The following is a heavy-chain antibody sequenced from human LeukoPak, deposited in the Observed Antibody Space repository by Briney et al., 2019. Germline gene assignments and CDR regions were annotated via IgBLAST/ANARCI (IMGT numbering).Heavy chain of an antibody. D-gene: IGHD3-9*01. CDR3: AKEGRLRYFD. J-gene: IGHJ4*02. Sequence: GGSLRLSCAASGNYWMHWVRQVPGKGLEWVSAISGSGGSTYYADSVKGRFTISRDNSKNTLYLQMNSLRAEDTAVYYCAKEGRLRYFDWGQGTLVTVSS. CDR1: GNYW. CDR2: ISGSGGST. V-gene: IGHV3-23*01.